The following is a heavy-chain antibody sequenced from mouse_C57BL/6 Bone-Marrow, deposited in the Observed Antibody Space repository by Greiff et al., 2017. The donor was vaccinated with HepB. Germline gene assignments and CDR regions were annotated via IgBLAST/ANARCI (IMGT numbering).Heavy chain of an antibody. V-gene: IGHV5-4*01. D-gene: IGHD1-1*01. CDR3: AREGYYDGDSGC. CDR2: ISDGGSYT. Sequence: EVKVVESGGGLVKPGGSLKLSCAASGFTFSSYAMSWVRQTPEKRLEWVATISDGGSYTYYPDNVKGRFTISRDNAKNNLYLQMSHLKSEDTAMDYCAREGYYDGDSGCWGQGTTLTV. CDR1: GFTFSSYA. J-gene: IGHJ2*01.